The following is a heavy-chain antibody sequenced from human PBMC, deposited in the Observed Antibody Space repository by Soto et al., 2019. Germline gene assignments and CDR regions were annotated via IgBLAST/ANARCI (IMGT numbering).Heavy chain of an antibody. D-gene: IGHD3-3*01. V-gene: IGHV1-58*01. CDR2: IVVGSGNT. Sequence: SRKVSCKASGFTFTSSAVQWVRQARVQLLECVGWIVVGSGNTNYVQKFQERVTITRDMSTSTAYMELSSLRSEDTAVYYCAAGAKVRDYDFWSGYPYGMDVWGQGNTVTVSS. CDR3: AAGAKVRDYDFWSGYPYGMDV. J-gene: IGHJ6*02. CDR1: GFTFTSSA.